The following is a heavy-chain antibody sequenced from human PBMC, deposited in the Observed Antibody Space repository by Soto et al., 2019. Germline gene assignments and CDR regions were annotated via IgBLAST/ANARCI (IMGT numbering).Heavy chain of an antibody. D-gene: IGHD5-18*01. J-gene: IGHJ6*02. V-gene: IGHV5-51*01. CDR1: GYSFTSHW. Sequence: GESLKISCKGSGYSFTSHWHGWVRQMPGKGLEWMGLNYSVDSDTRYSPSFQGQVSTSADKSISTTYLQWSSLQASDTAMYYCASHADRALVERGYYGMDVWGQGTTVHVSS. CDR3: ASHADRALVERGYYGMDV. CDR2: NYSVDSDT.